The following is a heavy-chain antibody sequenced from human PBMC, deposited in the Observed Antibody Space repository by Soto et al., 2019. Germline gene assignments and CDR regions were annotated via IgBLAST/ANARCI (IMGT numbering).Heavy chain of an antibody. J-gene: IGHJ2*01. CDR2: ISATTTYK. D-gene: IGHD2-8*02. Sequence: GGSLRLSCTASGFTFDTYTMNWLRQAPGRGLEWVSSISATTTYKYYAASVEGRFTISRDNAKNSLYLQTNSLGAEDTAVYYCPRGSASKSGHLWYFDLWGRGTLVTVSS. CDR1: GFTFDTYT. V-gene: IGHV3-21*01. CDR3: PRGSASKSGHLWYFDL.